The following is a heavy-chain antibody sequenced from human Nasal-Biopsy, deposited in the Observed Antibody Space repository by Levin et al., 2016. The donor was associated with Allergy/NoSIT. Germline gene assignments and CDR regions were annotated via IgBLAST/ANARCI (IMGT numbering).Heavy chain of an antibody. J-gene: IGHJ1*01. Sequence: SETLSLTCTVSGASISTYYWSWIRQPPGKGLEWIGYVYYSGSTNHNPSLKSRVTISIDTPKNQFSLKLTSLTAADTAVYYCAGTATTVWGYWGQGALVTVSS. CDR2: VYYSGST. V-gene: IGHV4-59*01. D-gene: IGHD1-1*01. CDR3: AGTATTVWGY. CDR1: GASISTYY.